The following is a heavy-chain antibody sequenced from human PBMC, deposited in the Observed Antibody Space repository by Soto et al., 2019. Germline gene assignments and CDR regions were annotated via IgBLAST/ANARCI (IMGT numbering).Heavy chain of an antibody. J-gene: IGHJ3*02. CDR1: GYTFTGYY. CDR2: INPNSGGT. Sequence: ASVKVSCKASGYTFTGYYMHWVRQAPGQGLEWMGWINPNSGGTNYAQKFQGWVTMTRDTSISTAYMELSRLRSDDTAVYYCARGVTMVRGNDAFDIWGQGTMVTVPS. V-gene: IGHV1-2*04. CDR3: ARGVTMVRGNDAFDI. D-gene: IGHD3-10*01.